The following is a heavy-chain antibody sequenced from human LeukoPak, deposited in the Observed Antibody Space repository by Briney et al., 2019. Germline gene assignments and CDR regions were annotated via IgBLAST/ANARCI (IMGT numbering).Heavy chain of an antibody. D-gene: IGHD3-9*01. J-gene: IGHJ4*02. CDR1: GGAFSGDD. Sequence: SRSLSLTRAVYGGAFSGDDWSWSRQPPGKGPGGSGEMNDSGSTNYHPSLTSRGTVSLDTSTNQFSLKLSCGTASHTDVWSCLSHYFSTSYVWYYDILTGSGYFDYWGQGTLVTVSS. V-gene: IGHV4-34*03. CDR2: MNDSGST. CDR3: LSHYFSTSYVWYYDILTGSGYFDY.